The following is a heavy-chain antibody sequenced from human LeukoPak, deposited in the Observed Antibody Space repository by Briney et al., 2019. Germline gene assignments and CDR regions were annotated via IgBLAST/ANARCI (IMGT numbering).Heavy chain of an antibody. V-gene: IGHV4-38-2*01. Sequence: SETLSLTCAVSGYSISSGYYWIWIRQPPGKGLEWIGSLYHSDSIYYNPSLESRVTMSVDTSKDQFSLKLSFVTAADTAVYYCARQHDSYHYYYVDVWGTGTTVTVSS. J-gene: IGHJ6*03. CDR1: GYSISSGYY. D-gene: IGHD6-13*01. CDR2: LYHSDSI. CDR3: ARQHDSYHYYYVDV.